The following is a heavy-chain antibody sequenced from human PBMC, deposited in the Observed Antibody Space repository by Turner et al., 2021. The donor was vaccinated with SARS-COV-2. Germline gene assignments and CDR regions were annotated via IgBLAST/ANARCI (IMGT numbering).Heavy chain of an antibody. CDR1: GSTLPEFS. V-gene: IGHV1-24*01. Sequence: QVQLVQAGAEVFKPRTSLKVSCKVSGSTLPEFSMHWVRQAPGKGLEWRRAFEPEDGETIYAQKFQGRVSMTEDTSTDTAYMELSSLRSKDTAVYYCATVPVVPAAIGYYYYYGMDVWGQGTTVTVSS. J-gene: IGHJ6*02. CDR2: FEPEDGET. CDR3: ATVPVVPAAIGYYYYYGMDV. D-gene: IGHD2-2*02.